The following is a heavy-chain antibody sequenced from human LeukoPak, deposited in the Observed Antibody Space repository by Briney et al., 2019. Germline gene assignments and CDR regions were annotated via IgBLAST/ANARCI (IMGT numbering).Heavy chain of an antibody. CDR1: GGSIRSSSYY. D-gene: IGHD6-13*01. J-gene: IGHJ4*02. CDR3: ARDTGSWGGVGY. V-gene: IGHV4-39*07. CDR2: IYYSGNT. Sequence: SETLSLTCTVSGGSIRSSSYYWGWIRQPPGKGLEWIGSIYYSGNTYHNPSLKSRVTISVDTSKNQFSLKLSSVTAADTAVYYCARDTGSWGGVGYWGQGTLVTVSS.